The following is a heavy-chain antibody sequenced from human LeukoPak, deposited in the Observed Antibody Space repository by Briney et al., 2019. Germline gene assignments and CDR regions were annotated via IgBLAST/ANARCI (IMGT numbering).Heavy chain of an antibody. CDR1: GFTFSNAW. D-gene: IGHD1-7*01. V-gene: IGHV3-15*01. CDR3: ATALQWELVSGY. J-gene: IGHJ4*02. CDR2: IKSNSDGGTT. Sequence: GGSLRLSCAVSGFTFSNAWMSWVRQAPGKGLEWVGRIKSNSDGGTTEYAAPVKGRFTISRDDSKNTLYLQMNSLKIEDTALYYCATALQWELVSGYWGQGTLVTVSS.